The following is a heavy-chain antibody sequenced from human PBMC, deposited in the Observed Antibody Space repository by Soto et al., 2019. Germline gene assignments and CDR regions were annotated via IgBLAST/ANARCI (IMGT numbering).Heavy chain of an antibody. Sequence: QVQLVESGGGVVQPGRSLRLSCAASGFTFSSYAMHWVRQAPGKGLEWVVVISYDGSNKYYADSLKGRFTISRDNSKNTLYLQMNSLRAEDTAVYYCARHKRDLRFLEWSYYFDYWGQGTLVTVSS. CDR2: ISYDGSNK. CDR3: ARHKRDLRFLEWSYYFDY. V-gene: IGHV3-30-3*01. D-gene: IGHD3-3*01. CDR1: GFTFSSYA. J-gene: IGHJ4*02.